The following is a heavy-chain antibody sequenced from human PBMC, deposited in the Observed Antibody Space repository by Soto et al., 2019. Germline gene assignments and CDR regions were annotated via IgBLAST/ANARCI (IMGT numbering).Heavy chain of an antibody. CDR1: GGSSSSGSYY. CDR2: IYYGGNT. CDR3: APYFGSGSYYTDY. J-gene: IGHJ4*02. V-gene: IGHV4-31*03. Sequence: QVQLQESGPGLVKPSQTLSLTCTVSGGSSSSGSYYWSWIRQHPGTGLEWIGYIYYGGNTYYNPALQGRVSISVDTAKTQFSLKVNSVTAADTAVYYCAPYFGSGSYYTDYWGQGTLVTVS. D-gene: IGHD3-10*01.